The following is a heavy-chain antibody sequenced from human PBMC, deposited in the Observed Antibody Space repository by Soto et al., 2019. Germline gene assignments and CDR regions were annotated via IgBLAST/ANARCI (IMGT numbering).Heavy chain of an antibody. J-gene: IGHJ6*02. Sequence: GGSLRLSCAASGFTVSSNYMSWVRQAPGKGLEWVSVIYSGGSTYYADSVKGRFTISRDNSKNTLYLQMNSLRAEDTAVYYCATGSGSYYWNYYYYGWTSGAKGPRSPSP. D-gene: IGHD3-10*01. CDR1: GFTVSSNY. V-gene: IGHV3-53*01. CDR2: IYSGGST. CDR3: ATGSGSYYWNYYYYGWTS.